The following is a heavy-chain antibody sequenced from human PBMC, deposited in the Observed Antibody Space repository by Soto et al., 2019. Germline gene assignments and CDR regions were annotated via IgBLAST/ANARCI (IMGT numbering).Heavy chain of an antibody. CDR1: GGIFSSYT. CDR3: VIDRRGRGYSGYDDNYYMHV. Sequence: SVKVSCKASGGIFSSYTISWVRQAPGQGLEWMGRIIPILGIANYAQKFQGRVTITADKSTSTAYMELSSLRSEDTAVYYCVIDRRGRGYSGYDDNYYMHVWGKGTTVTVSS. V-gene: IGHV1-69*04. CDR2: IIPILGIA. J-gene: IGHJ6*03. D-gene: IGHD5-12*01.